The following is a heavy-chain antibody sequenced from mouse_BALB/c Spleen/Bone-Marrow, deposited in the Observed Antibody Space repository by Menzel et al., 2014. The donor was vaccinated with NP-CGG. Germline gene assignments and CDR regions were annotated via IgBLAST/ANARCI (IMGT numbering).Heavy chain of an antibody. CDR1: GYAISGYW. CDR3: AREDYGNSWFAY. J-gene: IGHJ3*01. D-gene: IGHD2-1*01. V-gene: IGHV1-80*01. Sequence: VQLQESGAELVRPGSSVKISCKASGYAISGYWMNWVKQRPGQGLEWIGQIYPGDDDTIYNGKFKGKATLTADKSSNTAYMQLSSLTSEDSAVYLCAREDYGNSWFAYWGQGTLVTVSA. CDR2: IYPGDDDT.